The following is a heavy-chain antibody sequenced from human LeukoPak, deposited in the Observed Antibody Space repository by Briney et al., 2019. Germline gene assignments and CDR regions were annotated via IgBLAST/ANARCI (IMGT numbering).Heavy chain of an antibody. CDR2: ISSSSSTI. CDR3: ARSEEYYYYYYGMDV. V-gene: IGHV3-48*04. D-gene: IGHD3-10*01. CDR1: GFTVSSNY. J-gene: IGHJ6*02. Sequence: GGSLRLSCAASGFTVSSNYMSWVRQAPGKGLEWVSYISSSSSTIYYADSVKGRFTISRDNAKNSLYLQMNSLRAEDTAVYYCARSEEYYYYYYGMDVWGQGTTVTVSS.